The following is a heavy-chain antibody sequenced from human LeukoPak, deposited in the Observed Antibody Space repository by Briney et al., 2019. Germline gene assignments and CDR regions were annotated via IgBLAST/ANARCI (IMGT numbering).Heavy chain of an antibody. J-gene: IGHJ4*02. CDR1: GYTFTSYG. CDR2: ISAYNGNT. V-gene: IGHV1-18*01. Sequence: ASVKVSCKASGYTFTSYGISWVRQAPGQGLEWMGWISAYNGNTNYAQKLQGRVTMTRNTSISTAYMELSSLRSEDTAVYYCARFSSKTEIDYWGQGTLVTVSS. D-gene: IGHD6-13*01. CDR3: ARFSSKTEIDY.